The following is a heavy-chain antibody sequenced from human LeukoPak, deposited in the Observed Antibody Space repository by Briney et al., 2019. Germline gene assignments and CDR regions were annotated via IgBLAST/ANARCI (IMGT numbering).Heavy chain of an antibody. V-gene: IGHV4-61*02. D-gene: IGHD2-2*01. CDR3: ARADCSSTSCYAWRDAFDI. CDR2: IYTSGST. J-gene: IGHJ3*02. CDR1: GGSISSGSYY. Sequence: PSQTLSLTCTVSGGSISSGSYYWSWIRQPARKGLEWIGRIYTSGSTNYNPSLKSRVTISVDTSKNQFSLKLSSVTAADTAVYYCARADCSSTSCYAWRDAFDIWGQGTMVTVSS.